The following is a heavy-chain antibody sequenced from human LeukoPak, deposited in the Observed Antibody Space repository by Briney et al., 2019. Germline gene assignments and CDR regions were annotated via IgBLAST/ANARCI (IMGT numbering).Heavy chain of an antibody. V-gene: IGHV3-48*04. D-gene: IGHD4-11*01. Sequence: GGSLRLSCAASGFTFSSYSMNWVRQAPGKGLEWVSYISSSSSTIYYADSVKGRFTISRDNAKNSLYLQMNSLRAEDTAVYYCASSRRDYTDALGYYYYGMDVWGQGTTVTVSS. CDR1: GFTFSSYS. J-gene: IGHJ6*02. CDR3: ASSRRDYTDALGYYYYGMDV. CDR2: ISSSSSTI.